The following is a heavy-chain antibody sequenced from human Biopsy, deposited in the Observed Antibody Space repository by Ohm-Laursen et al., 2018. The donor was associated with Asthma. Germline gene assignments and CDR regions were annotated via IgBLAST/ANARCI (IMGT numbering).Heavy chain of an antibody. CDR3: ARTFHFWSPYHAEHYQL. V-gene: IGHV3-30*03. D-gene: IGHD3-3*02. J-gene: IGHJ1*01. Sequence: SLRLSCAASGLTFRNYGMHWVRQAPGKGLEWVALISFDGSTKYFADPVKGRFTISRDDSKNTLYLQMNSLRAEDTAVYYCARTFHFWSPYHAEHYQLWGQGTPVTVSS. CDR1: GLTFRNYG. CDR2: ISFDGSTK.